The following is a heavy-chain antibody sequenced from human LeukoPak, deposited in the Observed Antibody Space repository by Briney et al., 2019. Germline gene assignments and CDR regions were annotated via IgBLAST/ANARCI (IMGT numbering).Heavy chain of an antibody. CDR1: GGSISSGDYY. CDR2: IYYSGST. V-gene: IGHV4-30-4*08. D-gene: IGHD2-15*01. Sequence: SQTLSLTCTVSGGSISSGDYYWRWIRQPPGKGLEWIGYIYYSGSTYYNPSLKSRVTLSVDTSKNQFSLKLSSVTAADTAVYYCARAGGYCSGGRCYHFDYWGQGTLVTVSS. J-gene: IGHJ4*02. CDR3: ARAGGYCSGGRCYHFDY.